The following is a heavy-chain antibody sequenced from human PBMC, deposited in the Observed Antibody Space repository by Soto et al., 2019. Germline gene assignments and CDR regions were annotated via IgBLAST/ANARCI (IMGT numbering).Heavy chain of an antibody. V-gene: IGHV1-69*02. CDR3: AINIAVAGKTSDAFEI. CDR2: IIPILGIA. J-gene: IGHJ3*02. D-gene: IGHD6-19*01. CDR1: GGTFNTYT. Sequence: QVQLVQSGAEVKKPGSSVKVSCKASGGTFNTYTISWVRQAPGQGLEWMGRIIPILGIAKYAQKFQGRVTITADKSTTTAYMELSSLRSEDTAVYYSAINIAVAGKTSDAFEICGQGTMVTLSS.